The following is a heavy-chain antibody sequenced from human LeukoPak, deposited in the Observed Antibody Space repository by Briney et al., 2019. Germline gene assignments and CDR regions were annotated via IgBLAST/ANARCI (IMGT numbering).Heavy chain of an antibody. CDR2: IRYDGSNK. D-gene: IGHD1-20*01. Sequence: GGSLRLSCAASGFIFSNHGMHWVRQAPGKGLEWVTFIRYDGSNKYYADSVKGRFTISRDNSKNTLYLQMNSLRTEDTAVYYCAKDFGITGTGGAYFDYWGQGTLVTVSS. CDR1: GFIFSNHG. V-gene: IGHV3-30*02. CDR3: AKDFGITGTGGAYFDY. J-gene: IGHJ4*02.